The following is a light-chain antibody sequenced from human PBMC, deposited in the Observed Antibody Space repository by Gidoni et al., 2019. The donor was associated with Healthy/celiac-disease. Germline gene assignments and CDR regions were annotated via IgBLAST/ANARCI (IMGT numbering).Light chain of an antibody. J-gene: IGKJ2*01. Sequence: IQLTQSPSSLSASVGDRVTITCRASQGISSYLAWYQQKPGKAPKLLIYAASTLQSGVTSRFSCSGSGTDFTLTISSLQPEDFATYYCQQLNSYSYTFGQGTKLEIK. CDR1: QGISSY. V-gene: IGKV1-9*01. CDR2: AAS. CDR3: QQLNSYSYT.